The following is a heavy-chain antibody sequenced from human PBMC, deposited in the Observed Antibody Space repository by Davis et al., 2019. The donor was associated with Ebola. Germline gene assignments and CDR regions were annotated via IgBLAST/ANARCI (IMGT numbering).Heavy chain of an antibody. CDR2: IWYDGSNK. CDR3: ARDRVGGYGYGYMGY. D-gene: IGHD5-18*01. V-gene: IGHV3-33*01. CDR1: GFTFSNYG. Sequence: GESLKISCAASGFTFSNYGMHWVRQAPGKGLEWVALIWYDGSNKYYADSVKGRFTISRDNSKNTLYLQMNSLRAEDTAVYYCARDRVGGYGYGYMGYWGQGTLVTVSS. J-gene: IGHJ4*02.